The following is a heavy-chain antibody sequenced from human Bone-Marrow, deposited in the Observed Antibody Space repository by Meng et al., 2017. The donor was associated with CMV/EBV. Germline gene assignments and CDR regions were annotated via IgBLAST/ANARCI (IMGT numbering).Heavy chain of an antibody. CDR2: IYSGGSK. D-gene: IGHD6-13*01. CDR1: GFTVSSNY. J-gene: IGHJ4*02. Sequence: GESLKISCAASGFTVSSNYMSWVRQAPGKGLEWVSVIYSGGSKSYADSVKGRFTISRDNSKNTLYLQMNSLRAEDTAVYYCARARYSSRFDYWGQGTLVTVSS. CDR3: ARARYSSRFDY. V-gene: IGHV3-53*01.